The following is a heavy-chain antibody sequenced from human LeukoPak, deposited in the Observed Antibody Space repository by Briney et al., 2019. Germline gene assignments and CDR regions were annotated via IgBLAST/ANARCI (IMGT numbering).Heavy chain of an antibody. CDR1: GGSFSGYY. CDR3: EVVVPAAPVYYMDV. J-gene: IGHJ6*03. CDR2: INHSGST. V-gene: IGHV4-34*01. Sequence: SETLSLTCAVCGGSFSGYYWSWIRQPPGKGLEWIGEINHSGSTNYNPSLKSRVTISVDTSKNQFSLKLSSVTAADTAVYYCEVVVPAAPVYYMDVWGKGTTVTVSS. D-gene: IGHD2-2*01.